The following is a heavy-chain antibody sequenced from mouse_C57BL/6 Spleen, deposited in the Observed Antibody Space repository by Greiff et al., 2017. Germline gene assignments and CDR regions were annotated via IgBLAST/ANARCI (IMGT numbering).Heavy chain of an antibody. J-gene: IGHJ2*01. Sequence: VQLQQPGAELVRPGSSVKLSCKASGYTFTSYWMHWVKQRPIQGLEWIGNIDPSDSETHYNQKFKDKATLTVDKSSSTAYMQISSLTSEDSAVYYCERWELGTSYFDYWGQGTTLTVSS. CDR3: ERWELGTSYFDY. V-gene: IGHV1-52*01. CDR1: GYTFTSYW. D-gene: IGHD4-1*01. CDR2: IDPSDSET.